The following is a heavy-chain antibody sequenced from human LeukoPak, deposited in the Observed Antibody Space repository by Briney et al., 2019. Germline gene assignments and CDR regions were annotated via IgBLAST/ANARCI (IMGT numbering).Heavy chain of an antibody. J-gene: IGHJ5*02. CDR3: ARDPRWLTPDCTSNSCYESYFDP. D-gene: IGHD2-2*01. CDR2: IYHTGSV. CDR1: GFSISSGYL. Sequence: PSETLSLTCVVSGFSISSGYLWAWIRQSPGKGLEWIGSIYHTGSVHYNPFFKSRVTISLETSKNQFSLKLFSVTAADAAVYYCARDPRWLTPDCTSNSCYESYFDPWGQGTLVTVSS. V-gene: IGHV4-38-2*02.